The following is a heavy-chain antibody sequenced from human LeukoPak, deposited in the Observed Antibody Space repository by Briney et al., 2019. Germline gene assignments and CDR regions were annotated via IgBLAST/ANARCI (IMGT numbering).Heavy chain of an antibody. CDR2: INHSGST. Sequence: SETLSLTCAVYGGSFSGYYWSWIRQLPGKGLEWIGEINHSGSTNYNPSLKSRVTISVDTSKNQFSLKLSSVTAADTAVYYCARGRVHFDYWGQGTLVTVSS. J-gene: IGHJ4*02. CDR3: ARGRVHFDY. D-gene: IGHD3-10*01. CDR1: GGSFSGYY. V-gene: IGHV4-34*01.